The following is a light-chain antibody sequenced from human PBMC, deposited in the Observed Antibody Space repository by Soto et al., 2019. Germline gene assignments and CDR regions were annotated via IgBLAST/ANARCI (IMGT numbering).Light chain of an antibody. V-gene: IGKV3-20*01. CDR2: AAS. CDR3: QQFGSSSPVT. CDR1: QSVSSSY. Sequence: EIVLTQSPGTLSLSPGERATLSCRASQSVSSSYLAWYQQKPGQAPRLLIYAASNRATGIPDRFRGSGSATDFTLTISRLEPEDFAVYYCQQFGSSSPVTFGQGTKLEIK. J-gene: IGKJ2*01.